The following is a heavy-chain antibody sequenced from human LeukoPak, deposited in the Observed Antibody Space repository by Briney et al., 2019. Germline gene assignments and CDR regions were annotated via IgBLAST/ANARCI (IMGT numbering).Heavy chain of an antibody. CDR3: ARGELGSSSWYWAFDI. CDR1: GFTFSSYW. Sequence: PGGSLRLSCAASGFTFSSYWMSWVRQAPGKGLEWVANIKQDGSEKYYVDSVKGRFTISRDNAKNSLYLQMNSLRAEDTAVYYCARGELGSSSWYWAFDIWGQGTMVTVSS. V-gene: IGHV3-7*01. CDR2: IKQDGSEK. D-gene: IGHD6-13*01. J-gene: IGHJ3*02.